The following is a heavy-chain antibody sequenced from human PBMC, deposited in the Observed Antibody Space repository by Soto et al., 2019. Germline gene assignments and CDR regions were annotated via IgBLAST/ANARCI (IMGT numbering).Heavy chain of an antibody. V-gene: IGHV3-23*01. Sequence: GGSLRLSCAASGFTFSSYAMSWVRQAPGKGLEWVSAISGSGGSTYYADSVKGRFTISRDNSKNKLDLQMNSLRAEDTAVYYCAKDRSGYYYGGSDYWGQGTLVTVSS. D-gene: IGHD3-22*01. J-gene: IGHJ4*02. CDR2: ISGSGGST. CDR3: AKDRSGYYYGGSDY. CDR1: GFTFSSYA.